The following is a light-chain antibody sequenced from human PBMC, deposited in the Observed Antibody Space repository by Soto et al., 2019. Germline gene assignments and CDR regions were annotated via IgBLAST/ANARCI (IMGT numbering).Light chain of an antibody. CDR2: GGS. V-gene: IGKV3-20*01. CDR3: QHYSSSRT. J-gene: IGKJ1*01. Sequence: VLTQSPGTLSLSPGARATLSCRASQSVSSNHLAWYQQKPGQAPRLLIYGGSSRATGIPVRFSGGGSEKFFTPTITRLDPEYFAVYYCQHYSSSRTFGQGTKVDIK. CDR1: QSVSSNH.